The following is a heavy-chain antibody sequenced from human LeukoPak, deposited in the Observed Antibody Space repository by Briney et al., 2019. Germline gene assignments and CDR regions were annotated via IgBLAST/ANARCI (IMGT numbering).Heavy chain of an antibody. J-gene: IGHJ6*03. CDR1: GFTFSTYD. V-gene: IGHV3-13*01. D-gene: IGHD1-26*01. CDR3: ARGIVGALYMDV. CDR2: IGTAGDT. Sequence: GSLRLSCAASGFTFSTYDMHWVRQTTGKGLEWVSAIGTAGDTYYPGSVRGRFTIFRENAKNSLYLQMNSLRAGDTAVYYCARGIVGALYMDVWGKGTTVTVSS.